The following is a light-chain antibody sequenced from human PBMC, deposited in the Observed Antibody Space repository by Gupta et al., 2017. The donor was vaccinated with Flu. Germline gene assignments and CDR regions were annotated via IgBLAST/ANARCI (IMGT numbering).Light chain of an antibody. CDR2: KDS. Sequence: SYELTQPPSVPVSPGQTARITCSGDKLGEKYACWYQQKPGQSPVCFIYKDSKRPSGIPARFYGANSATKASMKIRGAEAMEYYSELCKVWKGNTVVFGTGTKLTVL. J-gene: IGLJ1*01. CDR1: KLGEKY. V-gene: IGLV3-1*01. CDR3: KVWKGNTVV.